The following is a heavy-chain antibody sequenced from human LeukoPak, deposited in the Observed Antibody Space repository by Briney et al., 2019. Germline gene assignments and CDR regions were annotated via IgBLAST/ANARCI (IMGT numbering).Heavy chain of an antibody. CDR2: INPNSGGT. CDR1: GYTFTGYY. CDR3: ARAPVTTTSTFDF. J-gene: IGHJ4*01. V-gene: IGHV1-2*02. Sequence: ASVKVSCKASGYTFTGYYMHWVRQAPGQGLEWMGWINPNSGGTNYAQKFQGRVTMTRDTSISTAYMELSRLRSADTAVYYSARAPVTTTSTFDFWGPGTLVTVSS. D-gene: IGHD4-17*01.